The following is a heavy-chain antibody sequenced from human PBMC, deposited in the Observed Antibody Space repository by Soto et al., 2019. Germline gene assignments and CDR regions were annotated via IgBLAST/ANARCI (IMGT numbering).Heavy chain of an antibody. V-gene: IGHV1-18*01. CDR1: GYTFTNYG. CDR2: ISAYNGNT. CDR3: ARGVGSGSYYNQYNWFDP. Sequence: ASVKVSCKASGYTFTNYGISWVRQAPGQGLEWMGWISAYNGNTKYAQELQGRVTMTTDTSTSTAYMELRSLISDDTAVYYCARGVGSGSYYNQYNWFDPWGQGTLVTVSS. D-gene: IGHD3-10*01. J-gene: IGHJ5*02.